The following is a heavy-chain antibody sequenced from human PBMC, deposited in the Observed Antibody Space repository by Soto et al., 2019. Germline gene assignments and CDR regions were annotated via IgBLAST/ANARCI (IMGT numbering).Heavy chain of an antibody. Sequence: QEQVVESGGGVVQPGRSLRLSCTASGFTFNNYGLHWVRQAPGKGLEWVALLTSGGSHKFYSESVKGRFTISRDDSKNILFLQMDSLRTEDMAVYYCARGGSFDVWGRGTMVTVSS. CDR2: LTSGGSHK. CDR1: GFTFNNYG. CDR3: ARGGSFDV. D-gene: IGHD3-16*01. V-gene: IGHV3-30*03. J-gene: IGHJ3*01.